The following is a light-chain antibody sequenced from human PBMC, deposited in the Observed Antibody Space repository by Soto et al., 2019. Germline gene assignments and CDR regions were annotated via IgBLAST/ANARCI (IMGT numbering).Light chain of an antibody. J-gene: IGKJ1*01. CDR1: QSISTS. V-gene: IGKV1-5*01. CDR3: QQYNSYPWT. Sequence: DIQMTQSPSTLSAFVGDRVTITCRASQSISTSLAWYQQKPGKAPKLLIYDVSNLEGGVPSNFSGSGSGTEFTLTISSLQPEDFATYYCQQYNSYPWTFGQGTKVDI. CDR2: DVS.